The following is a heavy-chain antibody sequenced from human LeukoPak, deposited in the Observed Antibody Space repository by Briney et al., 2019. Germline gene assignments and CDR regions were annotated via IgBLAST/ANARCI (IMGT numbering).Heavy chain of an antibody. CDR1: GGSISSSSYY. CDR3: ARNGGVPYYYYYGMDV. D-gene: IGHD2-8*02. J-gene: IGHJ6*02. Sequence: PSETLSLTCTVSGGSISSSSYYWGWIRQPPGKGLEWIGSIYYSGSTNYNPSLKSRVTISVDTSKNQFSLKLSSVTAADTAVYYCARNGGVPYYYYYGMDVWGQGTTVTVSS. V-gene: IGHV4-39*07. CDR2: IYYSGST.